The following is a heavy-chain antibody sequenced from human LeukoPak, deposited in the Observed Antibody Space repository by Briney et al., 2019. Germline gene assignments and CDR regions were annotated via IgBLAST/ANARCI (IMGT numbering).Heavy chain of an antibody. CDR2: IYYSGST. D-gene: IGHD2-21*02. J-gene: IGHJ4*02. V-gene: IGHV4-59*01. CDR3: ARTGTRYCGGDCSFDY. CDR1: GGSNSSYF. Sequence: SETLSLTFIVCGGSNSSYFWSWIRQPPGRGLEGVGFIYYSGSTNYNPSLKSRVNISVDTSKNQFSLKLSSVTAADTAVYYCARTGTRYCGGDCSFDYWGQGTLVTVSS.